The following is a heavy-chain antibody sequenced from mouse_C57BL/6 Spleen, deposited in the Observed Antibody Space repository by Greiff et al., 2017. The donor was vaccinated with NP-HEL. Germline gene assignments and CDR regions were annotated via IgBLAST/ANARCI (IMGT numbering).Heavy chain of an antibody. CDR2: IRLKSDNYAT. V-gene: IGHV6-3*01. CDR1: GFTFSNYW. J-gene: IGHJ1*03. D-gene: IGHD1-1*01. Sequence: EVQLQESGGGLVQPGGSMKLSCVASGFTFSNYWMNWVRQSPEKGLEWVAQIRLKSDNYATHYAESVKGRFTISRDDSKSSVYLQMNNLRAEDTGIYYCTGGYGSSYPYWYFDVWGTGTTVTVSS. CDR3: TGGYGSSYPYWYFDV.